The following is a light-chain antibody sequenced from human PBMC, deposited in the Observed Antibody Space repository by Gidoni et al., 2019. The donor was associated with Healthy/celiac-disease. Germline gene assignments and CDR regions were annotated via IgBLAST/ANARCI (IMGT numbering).Light chain of an antibody. CDR1: QSVSSN. CDR2: GAS. V-gene: IGKV3-15*01. J-gene: IGKJ1*01. Sequence: EIVMTQSPATLSVSPGERATLSCRASQSVSSNLAWYQQKPGQAPRLLIYGASTRATGIPARFSGSGSGTEFTLTISSLQSEDFAFYYCQQYNNWPPRGTFXQXTKVEIK. CDR3: QQYNNWPPRGT.